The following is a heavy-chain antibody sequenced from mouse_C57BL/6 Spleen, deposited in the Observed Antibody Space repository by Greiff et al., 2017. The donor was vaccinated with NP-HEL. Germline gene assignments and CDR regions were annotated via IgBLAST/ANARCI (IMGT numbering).Heavy chain of an antibody. J-gene: IGHJ3*01. CDR2: IYPGSGST. Sequence: QVHVKQPGAELVKPGASVKMSCKASGYTFTSYWITWVKQRPGQGLEWIGDIYPGSGSTNYNEKFKSKATLTVDTSSSTAYMQLSSLTSEDSAVYYCAREEDYYGSSWFAYWGQGTLVTVSA. CDR1: GYTFTSYW. D-gene: IGHD1-1*01. V-gene: IGHV1-55*01. CDR3: AREEDYYGSSWFAY.